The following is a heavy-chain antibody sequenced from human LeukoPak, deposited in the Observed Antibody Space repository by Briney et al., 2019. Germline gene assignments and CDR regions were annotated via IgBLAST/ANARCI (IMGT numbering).Heavy chain of an antibody. Sequence: PGGSLRLSCAASGFTFSSHEMNWVRRAPGKGLEWVSYISTSGSSIYYADSVKGRFTISRDNANNLLYLQMSSLRAEDTAVYYCARDRDTAYLRADYWGQGTLVSVS. J-gene: IGHJ4*02. D-gene: IGHD5-18*01. V-gene: IGHV3-48*03. CDR1: GFTFSSHE. CDR3: ARDRDTAYLRADY. CDR2: ISTSGSSI.